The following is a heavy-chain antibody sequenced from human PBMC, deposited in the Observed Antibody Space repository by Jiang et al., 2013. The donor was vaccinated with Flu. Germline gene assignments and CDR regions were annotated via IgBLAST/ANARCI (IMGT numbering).Heavy chain of an antibody. Sequence: KPTQTLTLTCSFSGFSLSTSGVGVGWIRQPPGKALEWLALIYWNDDKRYSPSLKSRLTITKDTSKNQVVLKMTNMGPVDTATYYCAHRLTGYYIGAAFDIWGQGTMVTVSS. D-gene: IGHD3-9*01. CDR2: IYWNDDK. V-gene: IGHV2-5*01. CDR3: AHRLTGYYIGAAFDI. J-gene: IGHJ3*02. CDR1: GFSLSTSGVG.